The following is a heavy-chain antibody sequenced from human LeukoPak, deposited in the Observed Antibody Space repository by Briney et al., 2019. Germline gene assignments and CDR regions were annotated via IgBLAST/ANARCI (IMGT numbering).Heavy chain of an antibody. CDR1: GFTFSSYW. Sequence: TGGSLRLSCAASGFTFSSYWMHWVRQAPGKGLVWVSRINRDGSSTSYADSVKGRFTISRDNAKNTLYLQMNSLRAEDTAVYYCASHSIGATVTLDYWGQGTLVTVSS. CDR3: ASHSIGATVTLDY. D-gene: IGHD4-11*01. V-gene: IGHV3-74*01. CDR2: INRDGSST. J-gene: IGHJ4*02.